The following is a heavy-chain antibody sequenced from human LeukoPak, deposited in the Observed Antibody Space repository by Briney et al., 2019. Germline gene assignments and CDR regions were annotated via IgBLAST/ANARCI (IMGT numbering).Heavy chain of an antibody. Sequence: SETLSLTCTVSGGSISSYYWSWIRQPPGKGLEWIGYIYYSGSTNYNPSLKSRVTISVDTSKNQFSLKLSSVTAADTAVYYCARAGRHYDSSGYYSFDYWGQGTLITVSS. V-gene: IGHV4-59*01. J-gene: IGHJ4*02. CDR2: IYYSGST. D-gene: IGHD3-22*01. CDR3: ARAGRHYDSSGYYSFDY. CDR1: GGSISSYY.